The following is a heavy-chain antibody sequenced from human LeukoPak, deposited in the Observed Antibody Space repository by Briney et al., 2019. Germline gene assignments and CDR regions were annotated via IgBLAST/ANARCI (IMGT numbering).Heavy chain of an antibody. J-gene: IGHJ4*02. CDR3: AGFEYSSSSEDY. CDR1: GFTFDDYG. CDR2: ISGSGGST. Sequence: SGGSLRLSCAASGFTFDDYGMSWVRQAPGKGLEWVSAISGSGGSTYYADSVKGRFTISRDNSKNTLYLQMNSLRAEDTAVYYCAGFEYSSSSEDYWGQGTLVTVSS. D-gene: IGHD6-6*01. V-gene: IGHV3-23*01.